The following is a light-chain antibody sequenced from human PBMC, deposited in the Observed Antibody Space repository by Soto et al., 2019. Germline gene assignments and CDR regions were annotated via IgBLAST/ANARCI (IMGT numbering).Light chain of an antibody. CDR3: QQRSNWIT. Sequence: ELVLTQSPATLSVSPGERATLSCRASQSVSTNMAWYQQKPGQAPRLLIYATSNRATGVPVRFSGSGSGTEFTLTISSLEPEDFAVYYCQQRSNWITFGGATKV. J-gene: IGKJ4*01. V-gene: IGKV3-11*01. CDR1: QSVSTN. CDR2: ATS.